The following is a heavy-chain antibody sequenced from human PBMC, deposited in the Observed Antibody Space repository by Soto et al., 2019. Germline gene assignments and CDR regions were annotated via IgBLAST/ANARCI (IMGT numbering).Heavy chain of an antibody. CDR3: ARSNHYWYFDL. CDR1: GYTFTSYP. D-gene: IGHD7-27*01. V-gene: IGHV1-18*01. Sequence: ASVKVSWKASGYTFTSYPMHWVRQAPGQGLDWMGWISAYNGNTNYAQKLQGRVTMTTDTSTSTAYMELRSLRSDDTAVYYCARSNHYWYFDLWGRGTLVTVSS. J-gene: IGHJ2*01. CDR2: ISAYNGNT.